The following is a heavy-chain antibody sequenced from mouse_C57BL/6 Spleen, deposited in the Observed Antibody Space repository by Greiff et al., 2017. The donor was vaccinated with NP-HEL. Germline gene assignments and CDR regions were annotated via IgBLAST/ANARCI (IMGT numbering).Heavy chain of an antibody. CDR2: ISYDGSN. V-gene: IGHV3-6*01. CDR3: ASSHYGSSSYFDV. J-gene: IGHJ1*03. D-gene: IGHD1-1*01. CDR1: GYSITSGYY. Sequence: EVQLQQSGPGLVKPSQSLSLTCSVTGYSITSGYYWNWIRQFPGNKLEWMGYISYDGSNNYNPSLKNRISITRDTSKNQFFLKLNSVTTEDTATYYCASSHYGSSSYFDVWGTGTTVTVSS.